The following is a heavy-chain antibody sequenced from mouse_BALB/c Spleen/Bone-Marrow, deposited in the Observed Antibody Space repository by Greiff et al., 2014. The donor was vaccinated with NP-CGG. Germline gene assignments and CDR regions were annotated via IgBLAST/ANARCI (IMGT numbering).Heavy chain of an antibody. Sequence: QVQLQQSGAELMKPGGSVKISCQASGYTFSSYWIAWVKQRPGHGLEWIGEILPGSGSTNYNEKFKGKATFTADTSSNTAYMQHSSLTSEDSAVYYCARELGLRLAHRGEGTMFTVSA. J-gene: IGHJ3*01. CDR2: ILPGSGST. CDR1: GYTFSSYW. CDR3: ARELGLRLAH. V-gene: IGHV1-9*01. D-gene: IGHD3-1*01.